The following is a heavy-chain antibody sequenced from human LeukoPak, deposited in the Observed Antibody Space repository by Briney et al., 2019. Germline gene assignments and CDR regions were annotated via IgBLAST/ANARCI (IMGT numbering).Heavy chain of an antibody. J-gene: IGHJ4*02. V-gene: IGHV3-21*01. D-gene: IGHD5-12*01. CDR2: ISSSSSYI. Sequence: GGSLRLSCAASGFTFSSYSMNWVRQAPGKGLEWVSSISSSSSYIYYADSVKGRLTISRDNAKNSLYLQMNSLRAEDTAVYYCARVSSGYDQTTDFDCWGQGTLVTVSS. CDR3: ARVSSGYDQTTDFDC. CDR1: GFTFSSYS.